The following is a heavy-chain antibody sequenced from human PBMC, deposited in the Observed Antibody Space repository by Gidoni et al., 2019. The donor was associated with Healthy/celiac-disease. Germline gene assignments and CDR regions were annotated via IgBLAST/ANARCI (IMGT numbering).Heavy chain of an antibody. Sequence: EVQLVESGGGLVQPGRSLRLSCAASGFTFDDYAMHWVRQAPGKGMEWVSGSSWNSGSIGYADSVKGRFTISRDNAKNSLYLQMNSLRAEDTALYYCAKGGGWSYSYYFDYWGQGTLVTVSS. D-gene: IGHD1-26*01. CDR2: SSWNSGSI. CDR1: GFTFDDYA. V-gene: IGHV3-9*01. J-gene: IGHJ4*02. CDR3: AKGGGWSYSYYFDY.